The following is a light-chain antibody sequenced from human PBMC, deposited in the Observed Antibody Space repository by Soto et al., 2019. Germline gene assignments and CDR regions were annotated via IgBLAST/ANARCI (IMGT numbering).Light chain of an antibody. Sequence: QLVLTQSPSASASLGASVKLTCTLISGHSSYSIAWHQQQSEKGPRYLMKVDSDGSHTKGDGIPDRFSGSSSGAERYLTISSLQSEDEADYYCQTWGSGIRVFGGGTKLTVL. CDR2: VDSDGSH. CDR1: SGHSSYS. J-gene: IGLJ3*02. V-gene: IGLV4-69*01. CDR3: QTWGSGIRV.